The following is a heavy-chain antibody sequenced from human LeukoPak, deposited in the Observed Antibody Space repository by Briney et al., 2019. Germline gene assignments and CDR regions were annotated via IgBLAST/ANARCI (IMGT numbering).Heavy chain of an antibody. CDR1: GGSISSYY. CDR2: IYYSGST. Sequence: PSETLSLTCTVSGGSISSYYWSWIRQPPGKGLEWIGYIYYSGSTNYNPSLKSRLTISVDASKNQFSLKLSSVTATDTAVYYCASLTTVTQGYFDSWGQGILVTVSS. V-gene: IGHV4-59*08. D-gene: IGHD4-17*01. J-gene: IGHJ4*02. CDR3: ASLTTVTQGYFDS.